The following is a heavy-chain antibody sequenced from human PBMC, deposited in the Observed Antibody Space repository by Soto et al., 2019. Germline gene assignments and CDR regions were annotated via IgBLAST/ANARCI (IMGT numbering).Heavy chain of an antibody. Sequence: QVQLVQSGAEEKKPGASVKVSCKASGYIFTSYDINWVRQATGQGLEWLGWMNPNSVNTGSAEKFQGRVTMTRNTSISTAYMELSSLRSEDTAVYYCARGYADPSKYYYYMDVLGKVTTVTVSS. D-gene: IGHD2-8*01. CDR3: ARGYADPSKYYYYMDV. CDR1: GYIFTSYD. J-gene: IGHJ6*03. V-gene: IGHV1-8*01. CDR2: MNPNSVNT.